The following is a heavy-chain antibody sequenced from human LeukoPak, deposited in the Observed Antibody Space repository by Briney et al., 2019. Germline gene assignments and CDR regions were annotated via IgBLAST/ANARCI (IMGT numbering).Heavy chain of an antibody. V-gene: IGHV3-21*05. J-gene: IGHJ6*03. Sequence: GGSLRLSCAASGFTFSSYSMNWVRQAPGKGLEWVSYISSSSSYIYYADSVKGRFTISRDNAKNSLYLQMNSLRAEDTAVYYCARDEYYGSGSYYPYYYYYMDVWGKGTTVTVSS. CDR2: ISSSSSYI. D-gene: IGHD3-10*01. CDR3: ARDEYYGSGSYYPYYYYYMDV. CDR1: GFTFSSYS.